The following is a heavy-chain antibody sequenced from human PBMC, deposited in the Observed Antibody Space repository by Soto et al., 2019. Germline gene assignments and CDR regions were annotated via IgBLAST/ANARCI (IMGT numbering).Heavy chain of an antibody. Sequence: ASVKVSCKASGYTFTSYYMHWVRQAPGQGLEWMGIINPSGGSTSYAQKFQGRVTMTRDTSTSTVYMELSSLRSEDTAVYYCVRDYYDSSGYSPDAFDIWGQGTMVTVSS. V-gene: IGHV1-46*01. CDR2: INPSGGST. CDR3: VRDYYDSSGYSPDAFDI. D-gene: IGHD3-22*01. CDR1: GYTFTSYY. J-gene: IGHJ3*02.